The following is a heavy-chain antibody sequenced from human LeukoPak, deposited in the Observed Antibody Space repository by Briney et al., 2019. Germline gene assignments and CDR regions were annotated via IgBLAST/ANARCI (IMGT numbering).Heavy chain of an antibody. D-gene: IGHD3-3*01. CDR3: ATDRGWRTSGYYLYYFEY. V-gene: IGHV3-7*01. Sequence: PGGSLRLSCAASGFIFTNYFMSWVRQAPGKGREWVANIKHDGSEKYYVDSVRGRFTISRDNTMNSLYLQMSSLRAEDTAVYYCATDRGWRTSGYYLYYFEYWGQGTLVTYSS. J-gene: IGHJ4*02. CDR1: GFIFTNYF. CDR2: IKHDGSEK.